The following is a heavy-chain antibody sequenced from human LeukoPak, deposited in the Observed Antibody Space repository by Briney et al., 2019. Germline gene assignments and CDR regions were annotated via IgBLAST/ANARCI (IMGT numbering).Heavy chain of an antibody. CDR2: INHSGST. CDR3: ARGLYDYVWGSYRTSRGSWFDP. V-gene: IGHV4-34*01. J-gene: IGHJ5*02. CDR1: GVSFSGYY. Sequence: PSETLSLTCAVYGVSFSGYYWSWIRQPPGKGLEWIGEINHSGSTNYDPSLKSRVTISVDTSKNQFSLKLSSVTAADTAVYYCARGLYDYVWGSYRTSRGSWFDPWGQGTLVTVSS. D-gene: IGHD3-16*02.